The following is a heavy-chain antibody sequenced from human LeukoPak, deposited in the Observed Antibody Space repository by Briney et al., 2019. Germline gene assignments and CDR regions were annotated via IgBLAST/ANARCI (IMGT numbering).Heavy chain of an antibody. J-gene: IGHJ4*02. CDR3: AKGGGDTAMAMDY. D-gene: IGHD5-18*01. CDR2: ISRDGGRT. V-gene: IGHV3-43D*03. CDR1: HFTLDAYG. Sequence: GGSLRLSCAASHFTLDAYGMHWVRQAPGKGLEWVSLISRDGGRTYYADSVKGRFTISRANSKNSLLLQMTRLSAEDTAFYYCAKGGGDTAMAMDYWGQGTLVTVSS.